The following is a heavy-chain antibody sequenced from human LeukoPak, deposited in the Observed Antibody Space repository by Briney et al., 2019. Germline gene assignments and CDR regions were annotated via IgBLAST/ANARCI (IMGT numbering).Heavy chain of an antibody. Sequence: GGSLRLSCAASGFTFSSYSMNWVRQAPGKGLEWVSSISSSSSYIYYADSVKGRFTISRDNAKNSLFLQMNSLRAEDTAVYYCARYVVVPATAFDPWGQGTLVTVSS. CDR1: GFTFSSYS. J-gene: IGHJ5*02. D-gene: IGHD2-2*01. CDR3: ARYVVVPATAFDP. CDR2: ISSSSSYI. V-gene: IGHV3-21*01.